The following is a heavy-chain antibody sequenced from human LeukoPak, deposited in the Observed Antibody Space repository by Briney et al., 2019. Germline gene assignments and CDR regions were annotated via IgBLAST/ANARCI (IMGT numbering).Heavy chain of an antibody. Sequence: SETLSLTCTVSGGSVSSYYWSWIRQPPGKGLEWIGYIYYSGSTNYNPSLKSRVTISVDTSKNQFSLKLSSVTAADTAVYYCAGQRKTYYDILTGPPEDYWGQGTLVTVSS. CDR1: GGSVSSYY. CDR2: IYYSGST. D-gene: IGHD3-9*01. J-gene: IGHJ4*02. V-gene: IGHV4-59*08. CDR3: AGQRKTYYDILTGPPEDY.